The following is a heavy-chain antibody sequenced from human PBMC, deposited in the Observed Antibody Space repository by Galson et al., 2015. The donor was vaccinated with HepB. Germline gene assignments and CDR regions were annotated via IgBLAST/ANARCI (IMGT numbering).Heavy chain of an antibody. CDR2: INAGNGNT. D-gene: IGHD4-11*01. CDR1: GYTFTSYA. Sequence: SVKVSCKASGYTFTSYAMHWVRQAPGQRLEWMGWINAGNGNTKYSQKFQGRVTITRDTSASTAYMELSSLRSEDTAVYYCARALRYRTVTTGYYYYYYMDVWGKGTTVTVSS. CDR3: ARALRYRTVTTGYYYYYYMDV. V-gene: IGHV1-3*01. J-gene: IGHJ6*03.